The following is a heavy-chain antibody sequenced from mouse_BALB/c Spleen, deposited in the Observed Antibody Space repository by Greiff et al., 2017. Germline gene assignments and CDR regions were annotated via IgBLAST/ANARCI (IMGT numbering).Heavy chain of an antibody. CDR2: IYPGNSDT. D-gene: IGHD2-14*01. CDR3: TRGGYRYDVRNWYFDV. J-gene: IGHJ1*01. CDR1: GYTFTSYW. Sequence: VQLKESGTVLARPGASVKMSCKASGYTFTSYWMHWVKQRPGQGLEWIGAIYPGNSDTSYNQKFKGKAKLTAVTSTSTAYMELSSLTNEDSAVYYCTRGGYRYDVRNWYFDVWGAGTTVTVSS. V-gene: IGHV1-5*01.